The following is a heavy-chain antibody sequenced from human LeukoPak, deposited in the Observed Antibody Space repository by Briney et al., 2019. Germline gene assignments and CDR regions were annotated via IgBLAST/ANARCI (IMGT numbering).Heavy chain of an antibody. D-gene: IGHD3-3*01. J-gene: IGHJ5*02. V-gene: IGHV1-69*13. CDR3: ATELRFLEWSTTPHWFDP. CDR2: IIPIFGTA. CDR1: GGTFSSYA. Sequence: VASVKVSCKASGGTFSSYAISWVRQAPGQGLEWMGGIIPIFGTANYAQKFQGRVTITADESTSTAYMELSSLRSEDTAVYYCATELRFLEWSTTPHWFDPWGQGTLVTVSS.